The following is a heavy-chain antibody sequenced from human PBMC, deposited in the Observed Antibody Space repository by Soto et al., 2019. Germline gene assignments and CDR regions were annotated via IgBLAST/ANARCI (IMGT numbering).Heavy chain of an antibody. CDR3: AKDRLAGGFDY. D-gene: IGHD3-16*01. CDR1: GFTFSNAW. V-gene: IGHV3-23*01. Sequence: HPGGSLRLSCAASGFTFSNAWINWVRQAPGKGLEWVSLVSATAGTTYYTDSVKGRFTISRDNSRNTVYLQMNSLRADDTAVYYCAKDRLAGGFDYWGQGTLVTVSS. CDR2: VSATAGTT. J-gene: IGHJ4*02.